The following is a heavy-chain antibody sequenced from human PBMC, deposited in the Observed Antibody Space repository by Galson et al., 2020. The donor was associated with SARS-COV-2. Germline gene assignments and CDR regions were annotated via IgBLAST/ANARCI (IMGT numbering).Heavy chain of an antibody. D-gene: IGHD3-10*01. CDR1: GGSISSGDYY. CDR3: ARGNRRGLWFGELYAFDI. J-gene: IGHJ3*02. Sequence: SETLSLTCTVSGGSISSGDYYWSWIRQPPGKGLEWIGYIYYSGSTYYNPSLKSRVTISVDTSKNQFSLKLSSVTAADTAVYYCARGNRRGLWFGELYAFDIWGQGTMVTVSS. CDR2: IYYSGST. V-gene: IGHV4-30-4*08.